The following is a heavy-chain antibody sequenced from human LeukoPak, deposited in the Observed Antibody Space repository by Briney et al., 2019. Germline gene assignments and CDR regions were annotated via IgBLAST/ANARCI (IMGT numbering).Heavy chain of an antibody. Sequence: SETLSLTCTVSGGSISSYYWSWIRQPPGKGLEWIGYIYYSGSTNYNPSLKSRVTISVDTSKNQFSLKLSSVTAADTAVYYCARDHYDILTGYYLTYYFDYWGQGTLVTVSS. CDR2: IYYSGST. CDR3: ARDHYDILTGYYLTYYFDY. J-gene: IGHJ4*02. CDR1: GGSISSYY. V-gene: IGHV4-59*12. D-gene: IGHD3-9*01.